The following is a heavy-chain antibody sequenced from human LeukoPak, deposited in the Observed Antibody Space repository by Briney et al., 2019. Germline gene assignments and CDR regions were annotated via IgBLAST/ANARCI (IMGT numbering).Heavy chain of an antibody. CDR1: GFTFSSYS. J-gene: IGHJ4*02. D-gene: IGHD5-18*01. CDR2: INSDGSST. V-gene: IGHV3-74*01. CDR3: AREGRGYSYAFEY. Sequence: GGSLRLSCAPSGFTFSSYSMNWVRQAPRKGLVWVSRINSDGSSTTYADSVKGRFTISRDNGQNTLYLQMNSLRAEDKAVYYCAREGRGYSYAFEYWGQGTLVTVSS.